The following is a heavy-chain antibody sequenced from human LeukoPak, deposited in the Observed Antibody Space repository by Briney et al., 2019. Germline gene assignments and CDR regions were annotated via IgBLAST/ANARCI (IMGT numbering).Heavy chain of an antibody. CDR2: VYPSGST. Sequence: SGTLSLTCAVSGGSISSSTLWSWVRQTPGKGLEWIGEVYPSGSTNYNPSLKSRVTISVDKSRNQFSLKLSSVTAADTAVYYCARGMLASNYFDYWGQGTLVTVSS. CDR1: GGSISSSTL. D-gene: IGHD3-10*02. V-gene: IGHV4-4*02. J-gene: IGHJ4*02. CDR3: ARGMLASNYFDY.